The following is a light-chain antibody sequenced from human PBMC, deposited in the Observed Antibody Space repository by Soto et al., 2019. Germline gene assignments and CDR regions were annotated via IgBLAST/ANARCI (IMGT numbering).Light chain of an antibody. CDR1: SSDVGGYNY. Sequence: QSALTQPPSASGSPGQSVTISCTGTSSDVGGYNYVSWYQQHPGKAPKLVNYEVTKRPSGVPDRFSGSKSGNTASLTVSGLQAEDEADYYCSSFTGASTIFGTGTKVTVL. V-gene: IGLV2-8*01. J-gene: IGLJ1*01. CDR3: SSFTGASTI. CDR2: EVT.